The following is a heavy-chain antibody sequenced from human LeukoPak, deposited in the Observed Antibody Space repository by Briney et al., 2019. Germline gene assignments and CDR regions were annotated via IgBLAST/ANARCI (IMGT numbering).Heavy chain of an antibody. CDR3: ARLYCGGDCYPGGFGY. CDR1: GYSFTTYW. Sequence: PGGSLRLSCKGSGYSFTTYWIGWVRQMPGKGLEWMGIIYPGDSDTRYSPSFQGQVTISADKSITTAYLQWSSLKASDTAMYYCARLYCGGDCYPGGFGYWGQGTLVTVSS. D-gene: IGHD2-21*02. CDR2: IYPGDSDT. J-gene: IGHJ4*02. V-gene: IGHV5-51*01.